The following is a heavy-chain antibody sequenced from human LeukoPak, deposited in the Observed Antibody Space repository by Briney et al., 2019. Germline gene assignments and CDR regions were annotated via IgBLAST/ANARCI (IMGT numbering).Heavy chain of an antibody. CDR2: MNPNSGST. D-gene: IGHD7-27*01. CDR3: ARAPTSNWGFDY. CDR1: GYTFTSYD. J-gene: IGHJ4*02. V-gene: IGHV1-8*01. Sequence: ASVKVSCKASGYTFTSYDINWVRQATGQGFEWMGWMNPNSGSTGYAQKFQGRVTMTRDTSISTAYMELSSLRSEDTAVYYCARAPTSNWGFDYWGQGTLVTVSS.